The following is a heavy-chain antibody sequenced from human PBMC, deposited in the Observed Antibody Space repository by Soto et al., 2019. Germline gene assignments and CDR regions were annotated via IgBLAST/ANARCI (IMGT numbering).Heavy chain of an antibody. D-gene: IGHD4-17*01. Sequence: QVQLVESGGGVVQPGRSLRLSCAASGFTFSSYGMHWVRQAPGKGLEWVAVIWYDGSNKYYADSVKGRFTISRDNSKNTLYRQMNSLRDEDTAVYYCARDGNGEIDYWGQGTLVTVSS. CDR2: IWYDGSNK. J-gene: IGHJ4*02. CDR1: GFTFSSYG. CDR3: ARDGNGEIDY. V-gene: IGHV3-33*01.